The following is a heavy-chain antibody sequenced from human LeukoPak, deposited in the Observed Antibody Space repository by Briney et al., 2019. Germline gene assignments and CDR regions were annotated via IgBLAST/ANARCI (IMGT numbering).Heavy chain of an antibody. CDR2: INSDGSSA. Sequence: GGSLRLSCAGSGFTFSSYWMHWVRQAPGKGLVWVSRINSDGSSATYADSVKGRFTISRDTSKNTLHLQMNSLRVDDTAVYYCARASLVGATIFDFWGQGTLVTVSS. CDR3: ARASLVGATIFDF. CDR1: GFTFSSYW. V-gene: IGHV3-74*01. J-gene: IGHJ4*02. D-gene: IGHD1-26*01.